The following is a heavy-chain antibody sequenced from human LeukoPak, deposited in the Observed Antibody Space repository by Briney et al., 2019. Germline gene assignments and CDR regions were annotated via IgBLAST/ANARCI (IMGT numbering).Heavy chain of an antibody. Sequence: PGGSLRLSCAASGFTFSSYEMNWVRQAPGKGLEWVSYISSSGSTIYYADSVKGRFTVSRDNAKNSLYLQMNSLRAEDTAVYYCESPAALDYWGQGTLVTVSS. V-gene: IGHV3-48*03. CDR3: ESPAALDY. D-gene: IGHD6-13*01. CDR1: GFTFSSYE. J-gene: IGHJ4*02. CDR2: ISSSGSTI.